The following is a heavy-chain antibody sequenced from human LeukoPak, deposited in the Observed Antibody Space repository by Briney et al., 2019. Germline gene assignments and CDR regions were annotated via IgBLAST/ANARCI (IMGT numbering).Heavy chain of an antibody. D-gene: IGHD3-10*01. J-gene: IGHJ6*03. CDR2: ISAYNGNT. V-gene: IGHV1-18*04. CDR3: ARVQSVREVVNPYNYHYYMDV. CDR1: GYTFSGYH. Sequence: ASVKVSCKDSGYTFSGYHMHWVRQAPGQGLEWMGWISAYNGNTNYAQKLQGRVTMTTDTSTSTAYMELRSLRSDETAVYYCARVQSVREVVNPYNYHYYMDVWGKGTTVTISS.